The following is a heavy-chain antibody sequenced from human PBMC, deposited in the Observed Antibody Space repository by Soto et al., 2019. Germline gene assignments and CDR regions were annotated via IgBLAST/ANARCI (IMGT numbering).Heavy chain of an antibody. CDR3: TRDQRGYNYGPFDC. CDR1: GFTFSTYT. J-gene: IGHJ4*02. V-gene: IGHV3-30-3*01. D-gene: IGHD5-18*01. Sequence: QVQLVESGGGVVQPGGSLRLSCAASGFTFSTYTMHWVRQAPGKGLEWVALISYDGLNTYFADSVKGRFTISRDNSKNTLYLQLNSLKPEDTAVYYCTRDQRGYNYGPFDCWGQGTLVAVSS. CDR2: ISYDGLNT.